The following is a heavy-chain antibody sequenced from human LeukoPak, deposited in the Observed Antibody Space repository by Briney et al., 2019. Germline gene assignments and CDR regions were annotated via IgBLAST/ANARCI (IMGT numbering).Heavy chain of an antibody. CDR1: GFTFSSYG. V-gene: IGHV3-30*18. Sequence: PGGSLRLSCAASGFTFSSYGMHWVRQAPGKGLEWVAVISYHGTNKYYADSVKGRFTISRDNSKNTLYLQMNSLRAEDTAVYYCGKCSDYGDYLDWFDPWGQGTLVTVSS. CDR3: GKCSDYGDYLDWFDP. J-gene: IGHJ5*02. D-gene: IGHD4-17*01. CDR2: ISYHGTNK.